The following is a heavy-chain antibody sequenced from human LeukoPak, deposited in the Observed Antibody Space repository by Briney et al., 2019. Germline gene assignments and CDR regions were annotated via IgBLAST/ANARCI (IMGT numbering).Heavy chain of an antibody. CDR1: GGTFSSYS. V-gene: IGHV1-69*05. CDR3: ARADRYHYYLDV. J-gene: IGHJ6*03. Sequence: SVKVSCKTSGGTFSSYSITWVRQAPGQGLEWMGGIMPLFNTANYAQQFQGRVTITTDESTSTAYMELSSLRFEDTAMYYCARADRYHYYLDVWGKGTTVTVSS. CDR2: IMPLFNTA.